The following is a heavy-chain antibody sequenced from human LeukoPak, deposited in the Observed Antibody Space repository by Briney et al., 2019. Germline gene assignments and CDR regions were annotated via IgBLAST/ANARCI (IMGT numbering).Heavy chain of an antibody. CDR1: GGSISSSSYY. J-gene: IGHJ4*02. V-gene: IGHV4-39*07. CDR3: ARDLRMGSSWFPFDY. Sequence: SETLSLTCTVSGGSISSSSYYWGWIRQPPGKGLEWIGSIYYSGSTYYNPSLKSRVTISVDTSKNQFSLKLSSVTAADTAVYYCARDLRMGSSWFPFDYWGQGTLVTVSS. CDR2: IYYSGST. D-gene: IGHD6-13*01.